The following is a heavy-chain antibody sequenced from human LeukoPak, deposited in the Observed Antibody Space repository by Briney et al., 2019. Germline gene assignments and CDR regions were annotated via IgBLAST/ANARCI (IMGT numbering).Heavy chain of an antibody. CDR2: ISGSGGST. J-gene: IGHJ4*02. D-gene: IGHD3-22*01. Sequence: AGGSLRLSCAASGFTFSSYAMSWVRQAPGKGLEWVSAISGSGGSTYYADSVKGRFTISRDNSKNTQYLQMNSLRAEDTAVYYCAKDDGGDYYDSSGYCFDYWGQGTLVTVSS. CDR3: AKDDGGDYYDSSGYCFDY. CDR1: GFTFSSYA. V-gene: IGHV3-23*01.